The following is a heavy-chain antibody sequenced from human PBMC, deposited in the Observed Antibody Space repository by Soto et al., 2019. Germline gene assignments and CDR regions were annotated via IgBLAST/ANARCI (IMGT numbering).Heavy chain of an antibody. CDR2: IYYSGST. Sequence: QLQLQESGPGLVKPSETLSLTCTVSGGSISSSSYYWGWIRQPPGKGLEWIGSIYYSGSTYYNPSLKSRVTISVDTSKNQFSLKLSSVTAADTAVYYCARHDLGGIAVAGTWGQGTLVTVSS. CDR3: ARHDLGGIAVAGT. D-gene: IGHD6-19*01. CDR1: GGSISSSSYY. V-gene: IGHV4-39*01. J-gene: IGHJ4*02.